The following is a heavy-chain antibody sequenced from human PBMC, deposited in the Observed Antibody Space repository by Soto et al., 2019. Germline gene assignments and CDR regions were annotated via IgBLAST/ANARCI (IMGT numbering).Heavy chain of an antibody. Sequence: VQLLESGGGLVQPGGSLRVSCAASGFSFSYYVMSWVRQAPGKGLEWVSAITCSGGDTYHADSVKGRFTISRDNTKDALYLQINGLGAEDRAIYYCATGSADTRPYYFDYWGRGSLVTVS. CDR2: ITCSGGDT. J-gene: IGHJ4*02. V-gene: IGHV3-23*01. D-gene: IGHD3-16*01. CDR1: GFSFSYYV. CDR3: ATGSADTRPYYFDY.